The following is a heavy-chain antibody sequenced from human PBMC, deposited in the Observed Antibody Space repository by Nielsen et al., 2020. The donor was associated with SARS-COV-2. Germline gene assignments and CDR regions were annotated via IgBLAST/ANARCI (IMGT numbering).Heavy chain of an antibody. CDR3: ARDQGVVVVAATYYYYYGMDV. CDR2: IYYSGST. J-gene: IGHJ6*02. V-gene: IGHV4-59*01. D-gene: IGHD2-15*01. Sequence: RQAPGKGLEWIGYIYYSGSTNYNPSLKSRVTISVDTSKNQFSLKLSSVTAADTAVYYCARDQGVVVVAATYYYYYGMDVWGQGTTVTAP.